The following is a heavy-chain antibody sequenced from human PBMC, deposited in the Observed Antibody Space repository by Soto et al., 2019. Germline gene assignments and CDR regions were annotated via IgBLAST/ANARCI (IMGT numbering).Heavy chain of an antibody. CDR2: ISYSGST. CDR1: GGSISSGGYY. Sequence: QVQLQESGPGLVKPSQTLSLTCTVSGGSISSGGYYWSWIRQHPGKGLEWIGYISYSGSTYYNPSLKSRVTISVDTSKNQFSMKLSSVTAADTAVYYCARDLLLGLGWFVPWGQGTLVTVSS. CDR3: ARDLLLGLGWFVP. D-gene: IGHD2-15*01. V-gene: IGHV4-31*03. J-gene: IGHJ5*02.